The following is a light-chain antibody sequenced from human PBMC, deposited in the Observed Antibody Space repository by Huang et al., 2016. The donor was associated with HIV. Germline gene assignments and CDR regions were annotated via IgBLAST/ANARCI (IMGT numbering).Light chain of an antibody. Sequence: ETVMTQSPVTLSVSPGVRASLSCRSSQIVSSHLAWYQQKPGQAPRLLIYAASTRATGVPARFSGSVAGTEFTLTISTLQSEDSAVYYCQQYNDFRSTFGPGTRVEIK. J-gene: IGKJ3*01. V-gene: IGKV3-15*01. CDR3: QQYNDFRST. CDR2: AAS. CDR1: QIVSSH.